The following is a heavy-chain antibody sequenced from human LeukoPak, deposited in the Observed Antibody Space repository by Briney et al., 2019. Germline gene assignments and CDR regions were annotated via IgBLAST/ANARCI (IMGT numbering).Heavy chain of an antibody. CDR2: IYSGGST. J-gene: IGHJ4*02. CDR3: ARMSVTMIVVVSYFDY. D-gene: IGHD3-22*01. CDR1: GFTVSSNY. Sequence: GGSLRLSCAASGFTVSSNYMSWVRQAPGKGLEWVSFIYSGGSTYYADSVKGRFTISRDNSKNTLYLQMSSLGAEDTAVYFCARMSVTMIVVVSYFDYWGQGTLVTVSS. V-gene: IGHV3-66*01.